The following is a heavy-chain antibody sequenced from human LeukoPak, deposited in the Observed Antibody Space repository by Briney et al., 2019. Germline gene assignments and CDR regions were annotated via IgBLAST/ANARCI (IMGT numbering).Heavy chain of an antibody. CDR1: GFTFSSYA. CDR3: AKLKQRLIRGEFDY. V-gene: IGHV3-23*01. D-gene: IGHD6-25*01. J-gene: IGHJ4*02. CDR2: ISGNGDST. Sequence: GGSLRLSCAASGFTFSSYAMSWVRQAPGKGLEWVSSISGNGDSTYYANSVKGRFTISRDNSKSTLYLQMNSLRAEDTALYYCAKLKQRLIRGEFDYWGQGTLVTVSS.